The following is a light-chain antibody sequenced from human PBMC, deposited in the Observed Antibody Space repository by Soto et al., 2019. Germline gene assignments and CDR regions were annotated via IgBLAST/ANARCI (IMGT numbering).Light chain of an antibody. CDR3: CSYAGNSYV. Sequence: QSALTQPRSVSGSPGQSVTISCTGTSSDVGGYNYVSWYQQHPGEAPKLMIYDVSKRPSGVPDRFSGSKSGNTASLTISGLQAEDEADYYCCSYAGNSYVFGTGTKATVL. CDR2: DVS. V-gene: IGLV2-11*01. J-gene: IGLJ1*01. CDR1: SSDVGGYNY.